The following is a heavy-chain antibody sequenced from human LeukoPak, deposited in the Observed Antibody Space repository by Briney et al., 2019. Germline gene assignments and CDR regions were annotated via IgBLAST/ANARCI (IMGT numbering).Heavy chain of an antibody. D-gene: IGHD3-10*01. CDR2: ISSNSSNI. J-gene: IGHJ6*02. CDR3: ARELGIEGGSGSYPLHYYFYYGMDV. CDR1: GFTFSSYS. Sequence: GGSLRLSCAASGFTFSSYSMNWVRQAPGKGLEWVSSISSNSSNIYYADSVKGRFTISRDNAKNSLYLQMNSLRAEDTAVYYCARELGIEGGSGSYPLHYYFYYGMDVWGQGTTVTVSS. V-gene: IGHV3-21*01.